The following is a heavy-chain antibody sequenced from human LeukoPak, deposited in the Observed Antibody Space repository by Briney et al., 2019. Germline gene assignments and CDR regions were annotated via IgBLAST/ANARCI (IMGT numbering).Heavy chain of an antibody. CDR2: ISDSGSRT. J-gene: IGHJ6*03. V-gene: IGHV3-23*01. CDR3: AKDSRGSYYYYDMDV. CDR1: GFTFSSYS. Sequence: QPGGSLRLSCAASGFTFSSYSMNWVRQAPGKGLEWVSAISDSGSRTNYADSVKGRFTISRDNSKNTLYLHVNNLRAEDTAVYYCAKDSRGSYYYYDMDVWGKGTTVTVSS.